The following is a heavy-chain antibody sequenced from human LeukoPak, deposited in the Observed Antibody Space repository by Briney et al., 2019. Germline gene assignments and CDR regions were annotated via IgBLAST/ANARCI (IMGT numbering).Heavy chain of an antibody. J-gene: IGHJ4*02. CDR3: ARDRSASIAVVTAEIDY. CDR2: ISSSSSYI. V-gene: IGHV3-21*01. D-gene: IGHD6-19*01. CDR1: GFTFSSYE. Sequence: SGGSLRLSCAAAGFTFSSYEMNWVRQAPGKGLEWVSSISSSSSYIYYADSVKGRFTISRDNAKDSLYLQMNGLRAEDTAVYYCARDRSASIAVVTAEIDYWGQGTLVTVSS.